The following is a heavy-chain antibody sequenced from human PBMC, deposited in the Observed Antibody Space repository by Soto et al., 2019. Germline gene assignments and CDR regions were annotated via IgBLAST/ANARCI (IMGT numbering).Heavy chain of an antibody. CDR1: GGTFSSYT. CDR3: ASSLLRLVVVAGDYYYYMDV. V-gene: IGHV1-69*02. Sequence: ASVKVSCKASGGTFSSYTISWVRQAPGQGLEWMGRIIPILGIANYAQKFQGRVTITADKSTSTAYMELSSLRSEDTAVYYCASSLLRLVVVAGDYYYYMDVWGKGTTVTVSS. J-gene: IGHJ6*03. CDR2: IIPILGIA. D-gene: IGHD2-15*01.